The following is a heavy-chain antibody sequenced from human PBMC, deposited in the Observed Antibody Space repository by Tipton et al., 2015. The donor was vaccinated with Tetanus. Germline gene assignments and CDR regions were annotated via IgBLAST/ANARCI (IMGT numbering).Heavy chain of an antibody. D-gene: IGHD3-9*01. CDR2: ISYSGST. Sequence: GLVKPSETLSLNCTVSVGAIIDSYWGWIRQSPGKGLEWIGYISYSGSTNSNPSLKSRVTISVDASKNQFSLELTSVTAADTAVYYCARHAGAGATIWGTDYWGQGTLVTVSS. CDR1: VGAIIDSY. V-gene: IGHV4-59*08. J-gene: IGHJ4*02. CDR3: ARHAGAGATIWGTDY.